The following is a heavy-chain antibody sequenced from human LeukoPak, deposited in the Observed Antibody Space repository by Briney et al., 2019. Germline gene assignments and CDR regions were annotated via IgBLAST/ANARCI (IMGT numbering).Heavy chain of an antibody. Sequence: PSETLSLTCTVSGGSISSYCWSWIRQPAGKGLEWIGRIYTSGSTNYNPSLKSRVTMSVDTSKNQFSLKLSSVTAADTAVYYCARASIAAAGSWFDPWGQGTLVTVSS. D-gene: IGHD6-13*01. J-gene: IGHJ5*02. CDR1: GGSISSYC. V-gene: IGHV4-4*07. CDR2: IYTSGST. CDR3: ARASIAAAGSWFDP.